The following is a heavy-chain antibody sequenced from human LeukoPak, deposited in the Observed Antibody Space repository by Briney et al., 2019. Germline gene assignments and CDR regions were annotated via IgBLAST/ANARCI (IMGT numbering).Heavy chain of an antibody. CDR2: ISGSGGST. D-gene: IGHD3-10*01. J-gene: IGHJ4*02. CDR1: GFTFSSYA. Sequence: GGSLRLSCAASGFTFSSYAMSWVRQAPGKGLEWVSAISGSGGSTYYADSVKGRFTISRDNSKNTLYLQMNSLRAEDTAVYYCAKTPRVLWFGESYFDYWGQGTLVTVSS. V-gene: IGHV3-23*01. CDR3: AKTPRVLWFGESYFDY.